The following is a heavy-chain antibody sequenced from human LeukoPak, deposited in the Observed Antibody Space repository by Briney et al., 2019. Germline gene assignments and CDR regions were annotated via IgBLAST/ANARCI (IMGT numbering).Heavy chain of an antibody. D-gene: IGHD2-2*01. J-gene: IGHJ3*01. CDR2: VSTYNGNT. CDR3: ARSGYCSSSSCYRESDGLDF. V-gene: IGHV1-18*01. Sequence: ASVKVSCKASGYNFISYGVSWVRQAPGQGLEWMGWVSTYNGNTNYAQNLQYRVTMTTDPATSTAYMELTNLRSGDTAVYYCARSGYCSSSSCYRESDGLDFCGQGTMVTVSS. CDR1: GYNFISYG.